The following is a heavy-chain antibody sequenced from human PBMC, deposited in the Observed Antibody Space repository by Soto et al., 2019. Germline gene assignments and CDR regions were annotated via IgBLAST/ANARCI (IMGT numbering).Heavy chain of an antibody. CDR2: IQVGGST. CDR1: GGSISNFY. J-gene: IGHJ4*02. Sequence: QVQLQESGPGLVKPSETLSLTCTVSGGSISNFYWSWIRQPPGKGPEYIGYIQVGGSTNYNPSLESRVALSVDTSKNQVSLRLTSVTAADTAVYYCARGFGVTTNPPGHWGQGTLVTVSS. D-gene: IGHD4-17*01. V-gene: IGHV4-59*01. CDR3: ARGFGVTTNPPGH.